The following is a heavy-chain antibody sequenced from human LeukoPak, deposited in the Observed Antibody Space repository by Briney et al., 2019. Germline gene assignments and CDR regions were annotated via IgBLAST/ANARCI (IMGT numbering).Heavy chain of an antibody. J-gene: IGHJ4*02. V-gene: IGHV6-1*01. CDR1: GDSVSSNSAA. CDR2: TYYRSKWYN. CDR3: AKAESGTYY. D-gene: IGHD1-26*01. Sequence: SQTLSLTCAISGDSVSSNSAAWDWIRQSPSRGLDWLGRTYYRSKWYNDYAAYVKSRLLINSDPSKHQFSLHLNSVTPEDTAVYFCAKAESGTYYWGQGTLVTVSS.